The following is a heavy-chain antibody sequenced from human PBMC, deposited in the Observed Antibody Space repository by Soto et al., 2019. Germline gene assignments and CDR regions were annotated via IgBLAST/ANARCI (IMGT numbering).Heavy chain of an antibody. Sequence: QVQLQESGPGLVKPSETLSLTCTVSGGSISSYYWSWIRQPPGKGLEWFEYIYYNGSTNYTPSLTSPVTISVDTSKNQFSLKLSSVTAADTAVDYCARRNGDYLFDYWGQGTLVTVSS. CDR3: ARRNGDYLFDY. CDR1: GGSISSYY. J-gene: IGHJ4*02. CDR2: IYYNGST. V-gene: IGHV4-59*01. D-gene: IGHD4-17*01.